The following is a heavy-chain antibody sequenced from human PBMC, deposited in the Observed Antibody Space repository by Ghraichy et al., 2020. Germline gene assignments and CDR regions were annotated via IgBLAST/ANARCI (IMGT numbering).Heavy chain of an antibody. CDR2: INPNSGGT. J-gene: IGHJ4*02. Sequence: ASVKVSCKASGYTFTGYYMHWVRQAPGQGLEWMGWINPNSGGTNYAQKFQGWVTMTRDTSISTAYMELSRLRSDDTAVYYCARDSGYNSGEFDYWGQGTLVTVSS. D-gene: IGHD5-12*01. CDR3: ARDSGYNSGEFDY. CDR1: GYTFTGYY. V-gene: IGHV1-2*04.